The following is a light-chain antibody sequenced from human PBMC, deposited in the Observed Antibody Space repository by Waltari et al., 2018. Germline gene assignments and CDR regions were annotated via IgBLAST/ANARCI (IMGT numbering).Light chain of an antibody. CDR2: ATS. Sequence: IVLTQSPGTLSLSPGGIATLSCRATQDIGHYLAWYQQKPGQAPRLLTYATSTRAAGIPDRFSGSESGADFSLTITRLEPEDFAVYYCQHHVRLPATFGQGTKV. V-gene: IGKV3-20*01. CDR1: QDIGHY. CDR3: QHHVRLPAT. J-gene: IGKJ1*01.